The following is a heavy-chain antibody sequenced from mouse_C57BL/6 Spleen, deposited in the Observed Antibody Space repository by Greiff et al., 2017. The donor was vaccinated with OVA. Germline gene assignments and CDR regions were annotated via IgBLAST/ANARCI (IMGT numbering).Heavy chain of an antibody. J-gene: IGHJ2*01. V-gene: IGHV10-3*01. D-gene: IGHD1-1*01. CDR1: GFTFNTYA. CDR2: IRSKSSNYAT. CDR3: VRGGDYYGSSYFDY. Sequence: DAGGGLVQPKGSLKLSCAASGFTFNTYAMHWVRQAPGKGLEWVARIRSKSSNYATYYADSVKDRFTISRDDSQSMLYLQMNNLKTEDTAMYYCVRGGDYYGSSYFDYWGQGTTLTVSS.